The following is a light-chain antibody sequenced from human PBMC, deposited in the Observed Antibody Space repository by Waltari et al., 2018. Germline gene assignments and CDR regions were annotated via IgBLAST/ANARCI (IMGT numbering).Light chain of an antibody. J-gene: IGKJ5*01. CDR1: QTVNNSY. Sequence: IVLTQSPGTLSLSPGQRATLPCRASQTVNNSYLAWYQQKPGQAPRLLIYYTYNRAAGIPDRFSGSGSGTDFILTIRRLEPEDSAVFYCHQYASLPITFGQGTRLEIK. V-gene: IGKV3-20*01. CDR2: YTY. CDR3: HQYASLPIT.